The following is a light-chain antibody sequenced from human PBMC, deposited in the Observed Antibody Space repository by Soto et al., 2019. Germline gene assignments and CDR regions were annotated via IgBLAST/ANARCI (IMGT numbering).Light chain of an antibody. V-gene: IGLV2-11*01. CDR1: SNDVGGYNF. CDR2: DVS. Sequence: QSVLTQPRSVSGSPGQSVTISRTGTSNDVGGYNFVSWYQQHPGKVPKLFIYDVSRRPSGVPDRFSGSKSGNTASLTISGLQAEDEADYYCSSYAGSYTLVFGGGTKLTVL. J-gene: IGLJ2*01. CDR3: SSYAGSYTLV.